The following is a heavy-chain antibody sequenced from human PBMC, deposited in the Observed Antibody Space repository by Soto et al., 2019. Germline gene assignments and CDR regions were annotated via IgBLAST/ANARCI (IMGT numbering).Heavy chain of an antibody. J-gene: IGHJ3*02. V-gene: IGHV3-11*01. D-gene: IGHD2-15*01. CDR3: ARDRRNCRGGSCYHKSFDI. CDR1: GFTVSGYY. CDR2: ISSSGSTT. Sequence: QVQLVESGGGLVKPGGSLRLSCAASGFTVSGYYMSWIRQAPGKGLDWVSYISSSGSTTYYADSVKGRFTISRDTAKNSLVLQINSLRAEDTAVYYCARDRRNCRGGSCYHKSFDIWGQGTVVTVSS.